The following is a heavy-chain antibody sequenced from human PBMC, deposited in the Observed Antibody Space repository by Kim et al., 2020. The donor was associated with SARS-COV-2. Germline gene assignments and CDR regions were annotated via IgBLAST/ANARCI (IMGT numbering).Heavy chain of an antibody. CDR2: IYPRDSDT. J-gene: IGHJ4*02. Sequence: GESLKISCKASGYSFISYWIGWVRQTSGKGLEWMGIIYPRDSDTRYSPSFQGQVSISADKPINTAYLQWSSLKASDTAIYYCARLRYDSSGYWPYYFDYWGQGTLVTVSS. D-gene: IGHD3-22*01. CDR3: ARLRYDSSGYWPYYFDY. V-gene: IGHV5-51*01. CDR1: GYSFISYW.